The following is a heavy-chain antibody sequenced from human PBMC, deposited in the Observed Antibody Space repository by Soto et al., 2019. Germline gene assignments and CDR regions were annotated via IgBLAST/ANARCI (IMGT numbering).Heavy chain of an antibody. V-gene: IGHV3-48*03. J-gene: IGHJ4*02. CDR1: GFIFSGYE. D-gene: IGHD3-16*01. Sequence: GSLRLSCTASGFIFSGYEINWVRQAPGKGLEWVSYISSGGDGTLYADSVKGRFTISRDNAKNSLYLQMNSLRAEDTAVYYCATIEHTYEYPSVDGLHSWGQGNLVTASS. CDR2: ISSGGDGT. CDR3: ATIEHTYEYPSVDGLHS.